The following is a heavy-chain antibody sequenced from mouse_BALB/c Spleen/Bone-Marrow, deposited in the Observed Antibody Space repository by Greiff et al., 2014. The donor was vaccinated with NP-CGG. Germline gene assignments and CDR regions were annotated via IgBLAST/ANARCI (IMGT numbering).Heavy chain of an antibody. CDR2: IDPANGNT. Sequence: EVKLVESGAELVKPGASVKLSCTASGFNIKDTYMHWVKQRPEQGLEWIGRIDPANGNTKYDPKFQGKATITADTSSNTAYLQXXXXTSEDTAVYYCARWEYYAMDYWGQGTSVTVSS. CDR1: GFNIKDTY. J-gene: IGHJ4*01. D-gene: IGHD4-1*01. CDR3: ARWEYYAMDY. V-gene: IGHV14-3*02.